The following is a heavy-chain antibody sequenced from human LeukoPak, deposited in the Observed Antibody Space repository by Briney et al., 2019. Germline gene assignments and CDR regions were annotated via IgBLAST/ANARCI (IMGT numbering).Heavy chain of an antibody. Sequence: GGSLRLSCAASGFIFSTYAMSWVRQAPGKGLEWVSAISGGGGSSYYADSVKGRFTISRDNSKNTLYLQMNSLRAEDTALYYCAKDLYSYDTSGAIGGYFQHWGQSTLVTVSA. D-gene: IGHD5-18*01. J-gene: IGHJ1*01. CDR3: AKDLYSYDTSGAIGGYFQH. CDR1: GFIFSTYA. CDR2: ISGGGGSS. V-gene: IGHV3-23*01.